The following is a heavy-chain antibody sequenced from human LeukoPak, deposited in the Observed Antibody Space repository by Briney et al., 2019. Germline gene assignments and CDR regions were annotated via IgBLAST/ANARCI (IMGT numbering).Heavy chain of an antibody. Sequence: SETLSLTCSLSVGSISISSDYCGWIRQPPGKGLEWIGSIYYSGSTYYIPSLNTRFTISVDTSKNQFSLKLSSVTAADTAVYYCARVHTGYSRNLDYWGQGTLVTVSS. CDR2: IYYSGST. CDR3: ARVHTGYSRNLDY. CDR1: VGSISISSDY. J-gene: IGHJ4*02. D-gene: IGHD6-13*01. V-gene: IGHV4-39*01.